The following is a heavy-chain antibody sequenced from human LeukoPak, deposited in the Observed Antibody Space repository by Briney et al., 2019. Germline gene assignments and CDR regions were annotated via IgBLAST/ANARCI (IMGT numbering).Heavy chain of an antibody. CDR1: GGSISSSSYY. CDR3: AREWIQLWLRRGSFDY. Sequence: PSETLSLTCTVSGGSISSSSYYWGWIRQPPGKGLEWIGSIYYSGSTYYNPSLKSRVTISVDTSKNQFSLKLSSVTAADTAVYYCAREWIQLWLRRGSFDYWGQGTLVTVSS. CDR2: IYYSGST. D-gene: IGHD5-18*01. J-gene: IGHJ4*02. V-gene: IGHV4-39*07.